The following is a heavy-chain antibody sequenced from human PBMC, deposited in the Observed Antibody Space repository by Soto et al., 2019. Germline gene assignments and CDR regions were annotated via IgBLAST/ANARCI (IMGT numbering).Heavy chain of an antibody. Sequence: EVHLVESGGGLVQPGGSLRLSCAASGFTFSSYSLNWVRQAPGKGLEWVSYITSSGTTVYYADSVRGRFTISRDNAKNSLYLQMNSLRDDDTAVYYCARGGGSTKVDYWGQGTLVTVSP. CDR1: GFTFSSYS. CDR2: ITSSGTTV. D-gene: IGHD2-2*01. J-gene: IGHJ4*02. V-gene: IGHV3-48*02. CDR3: ARGGGSTKVDY.